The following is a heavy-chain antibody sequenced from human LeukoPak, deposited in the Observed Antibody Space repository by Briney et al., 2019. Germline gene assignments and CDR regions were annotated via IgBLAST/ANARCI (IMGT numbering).Heavy chain of an antibody. Sequence: PSETLSLTCSISSDFISTYYWSWIRQTAGKGLEWIGRVYTSGNTNYNPSLKSRASMSLDTSKSQFFLKVNSVTAADTAVYYCARGEGAAHDAFDIWGQGTMVTVSS. J-gene: IGHJ3*02. CDR1: SDFISTYY. D-gene: IGHD1-26*01. CDR2: VYTSGNT. CDR3: ARGEGAAHDAFDI. V-gene: IGHV4-4*07.